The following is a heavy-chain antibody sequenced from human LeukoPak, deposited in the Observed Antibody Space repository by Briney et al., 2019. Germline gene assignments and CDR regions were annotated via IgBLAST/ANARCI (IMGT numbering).Heavy chain of an antibody. CDR1: GYTFTGYH. D-gene: IGHD2-2*02. J-gene: IGHJ5*02. Sequence: ASVKVSCKASGYTFTGYHMHWVRQAPGQGLEWMGWISAYSGNTNYAQKLQGRVTMTTDTSTSTAYMELRSLRSDDTAVYYCARDPHIVVVPAAIRGWFDPWGQGTLVTVSS. CDR3: ARDPHIVVVPAAIRGWFDP. CDR2: ISAYSGNT. V-gene: IGHV1-18*04.